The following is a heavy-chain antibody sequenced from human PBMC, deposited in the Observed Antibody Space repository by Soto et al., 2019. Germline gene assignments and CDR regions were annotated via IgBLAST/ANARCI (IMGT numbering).Heavy chain of an antibody. CDR2: IYYSGST. CDR3: ARTANYYDSSGYYDY. V-gene: IGHV4-59*01. Sequence: QVQLQESGPGLVKPSETLSLTCTVSGGSISIYYWSWIRQPPGKGLEWIGYIYYSGSTNYNPSLKSRVTISVDTSKNQCSLKLSSVTAADTAVYYCARTANYYDSSGYYDYWGQGTLVTVSS. CDR1: GGSISIYY. D-gene: IGHD3-22*01. J-gene: IGHJ4*02.